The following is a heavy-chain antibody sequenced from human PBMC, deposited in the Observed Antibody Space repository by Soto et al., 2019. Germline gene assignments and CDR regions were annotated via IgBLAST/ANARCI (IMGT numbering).Heavy chain of an antibody. V-gene: IGHV3-30-3*01. Sequence: QVQLVESGGGVVQPGRSLRLSWAASGFTFNKDAMHWVRQAPGKGLEWVAVISYDGSNKYYADSVKGRFTISRDNSKNTLFLQMSSLTSEDTAVYYCARGGFLEWAAVYFWGQGTRVIVSS. CDR2: ISYDGSNK. CDR1: GFTFNKDA. D-gene: IGHD3-3*01. J-gene: IGHJ4*02. CDR3: ARGGFLEWAAVYF.